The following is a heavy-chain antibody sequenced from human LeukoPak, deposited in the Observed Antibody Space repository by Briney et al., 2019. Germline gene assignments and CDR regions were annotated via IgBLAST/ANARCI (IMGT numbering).Heavy chain of an antibody. V-gene: IGHV1-69*04. CDR3: AGGGVTIARGVIEKFDAVDV. Sequence: GASVKVSCKASRDTFSNYVINWVRQAPGQGPEWMGRIIPALGIKNYAQALQGRVTITADKSTTIADMELSSLRSEDTAVYYCAGGGVTIARGVIEKFDAVDVWGQGTMVTVSS. D-gene: IGHD3-10*01. CDR1: RDTFSNYV. CDR2: IIPALGIK. J-gene: IGHJ3*01.